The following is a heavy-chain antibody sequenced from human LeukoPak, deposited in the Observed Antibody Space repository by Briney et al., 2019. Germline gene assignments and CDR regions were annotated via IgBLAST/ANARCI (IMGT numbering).Heavy chain of an antibody. D-gene: IGHD3/OR15-3a*01. J-gene: IGHJ4*02. CDR2: ISSSGSTI. Sequence: GGSLRLSCAASGFTFSSYEMNWVRQAPGKGLEWVSYISSSGSTIYYADSVKGRFTISRDNAENSLYLEMNSLRAEDTAAYYCARDRDWSFDYWGQGTLVTVSS. CDR3: ARDRDWSFDY. V-gene: IGHV3-48*03. CDR1: GFTFSSYE.